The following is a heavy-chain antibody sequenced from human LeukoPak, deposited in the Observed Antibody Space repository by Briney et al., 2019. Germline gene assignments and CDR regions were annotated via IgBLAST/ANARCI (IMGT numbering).Heavy chain of an antibody. Sequence: ASGFTFEYAASVKGRFTISRDDSKSIAYLRMNSLKTEDTAVYYCTREGGAAAADYWGQGTLVTVSS. CDR2: ASGFTF. CDR3: TREGGAAAADY. V-gene: IGHV3-49*02. D-gene: IGHD6-13*01. J-gene: IGHJ4*02.